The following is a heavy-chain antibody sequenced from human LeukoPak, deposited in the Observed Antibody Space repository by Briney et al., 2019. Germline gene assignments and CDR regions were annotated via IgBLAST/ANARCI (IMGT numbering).Heavy chain of an antibody. CDR1: GYTFTGYY. Sequence: AASVKVSCKASGYTFTGYYMHWVRQAPGQGLEWMGWINPNSGGTNYAQKFQGRVTMTRDTSISTAYMELSRLRSDDTAVYYCAAAILGSYYYDSSGYYPPAYWGQGTLVTVSS. J-gene: IGHJ4*02. D-gene: IGHD3-22*01. CDR2: INPNSGGT. V-gene: IGHV1-2*02. CDR3: AAAILGSYYYDSSGYYPPAY.